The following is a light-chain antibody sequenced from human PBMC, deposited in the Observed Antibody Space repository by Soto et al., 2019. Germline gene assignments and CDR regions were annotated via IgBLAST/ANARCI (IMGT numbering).Light chain of an antibody. CDR2: SNN. Sequence: QAVVTQPPSASGTPGQRVTISCSGSSSNIGSNTVNWYQQLPGTAPRLLIYSNNQRPSGVPDRFSGSRSGTSASLAISGLQSEDEADYYCAAWNDILNGFYVFGTGTKVTVL. CDR3: AAWNDILNGFYV. J-gene: IGLJ1*01. V-gene: IGLV1-44*01. CDR1: SSNIGSNT.